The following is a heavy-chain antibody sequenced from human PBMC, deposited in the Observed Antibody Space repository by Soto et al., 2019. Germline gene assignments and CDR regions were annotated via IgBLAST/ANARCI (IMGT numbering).Heavy chain of an antibody. CDR1: GGSIRSDGYY. Sequence: QVQLQQSGPGLLKPSQTLSLTCTVSGGSIRSDGYYWSWIRQLPGKGLEWIGYVLYGGSPYNNPYLKRRVTLSADTSRNQFSLELSSVPAADRAVYYCVGGVPRSRETFEVWGQGTMVTVSS. CDR3: VGGVPRSRETFEV. CDR2: VLYGGSP. D-gene: IGHD3-16*01. J-gene: IGHJ3*01. V-gene: IGHV4-31*03.